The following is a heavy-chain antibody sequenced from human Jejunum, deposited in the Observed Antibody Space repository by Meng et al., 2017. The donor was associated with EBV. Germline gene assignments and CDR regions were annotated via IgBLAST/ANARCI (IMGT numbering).Heavy chain of an antibody. V-gene: IGHV4-61*08. CDR3: ARDQNGSYFAY. CDR1: GGSVSSGGYY. J-gene: IGHJ4*02. CDR2: IYNSEST. Sequence: QVPLQESGPGLVKPSATLSLTCTVSGGSVSSGGYYWSWIRQPPGKGLEWIGYIYNSESTNYKSSLKSRVTISADTSKNQFSLRLSSVTAADTAVYYCARDQNGSYFAYWGQGTLVTVSS. D-gene: IGHD1-26*01.